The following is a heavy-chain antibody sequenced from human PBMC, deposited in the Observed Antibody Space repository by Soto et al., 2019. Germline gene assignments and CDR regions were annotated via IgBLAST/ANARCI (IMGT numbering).Heavy chain of an antibody. CDR3: ARVVRGVVNWFDP. V-gene: IGHV1-18*01. D-gene: IGHD3-10*01. Sequence: HLVQSGPEVKKPGASITVSCKTSGDTFTNFGLSWVRQAPGQGLEWMGWIATYNSNRNYAQKFQGRLTRTTDTSTSTAYMELKNLGYDDTAVYYCARVVRGVVNWFDPCGQGTLVTVSS. CDR1: GDTFTNFG. J-gene: IGHJ5*02. CDR2: IATYNSNR.